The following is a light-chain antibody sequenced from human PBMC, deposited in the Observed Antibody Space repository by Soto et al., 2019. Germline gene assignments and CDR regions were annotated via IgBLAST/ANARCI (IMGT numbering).Light chain of an antibody. Sequence: QSALTQPASVSGSPGQSITISCTGTSSDVGSYNLVSWYQQHPGKAPKLMIYEGSKRPSGVSNRFSGSKSGNTASLTISGLQAEDEADHYCCSYAGSKVVFGGGTKLTVL. V-gene: IGLV2-23*01. CDR3: CSYAGSKVV. CDR2: EGS. CDR1: SSDVGSYNL. J-gene: IGLJ3*02.